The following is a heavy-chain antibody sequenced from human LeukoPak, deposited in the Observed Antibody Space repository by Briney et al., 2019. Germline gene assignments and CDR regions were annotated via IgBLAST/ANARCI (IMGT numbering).Heavy chain of an antibody. CDR3: AKGAIVATIGNWFDP. V-gene: IGHV3-23*01. Sequence: GGSLRLSCAASGFTFNNYGMSWVRQAPGKGLEWVSGLSGSGGNTYYRDSVKGRFTISRDNSKNSLYLQMNSLRTEDTALYYCAKGAIVATIGNWFDPWGQGTLVTVSS. CDR1: GFTFNNYG. CDR2: LSGSGGNT. J-gene: IGHJ5*02. D-gene: IGHD5-12*01.